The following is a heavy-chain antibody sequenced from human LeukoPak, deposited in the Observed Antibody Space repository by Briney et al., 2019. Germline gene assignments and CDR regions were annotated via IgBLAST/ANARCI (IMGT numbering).Heavy chain of an antibody. CDR2: IKSNTNGGTT. V-gene: IGHV3-15*01. D-gene: IGHD2-21*02. J-gene: IGHJ4*02. CDR1: GFRFSDAW. CDR3: TTYRAWGLLGGDC. Sequence: PGGSLRLSCEASGFRFSDAWMSWVRQAPGKGLEWLGRIKSNTNGGTTDYAAPVKGRFTISRDDSRNTLSLQIISLKTEDTAVYYCTTYRAWGLLGGDCWGQGTLVTVSS.